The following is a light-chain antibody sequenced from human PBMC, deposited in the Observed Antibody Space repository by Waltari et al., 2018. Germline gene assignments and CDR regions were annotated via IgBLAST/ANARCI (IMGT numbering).Light chain of an antibody. Sequence: ELVLTQSPGTLSLSPGERAPLSCRASQSVRSSYLAWYQQKPGQAPRVLIHGASNRATGIPDRFSGSGSGTDFTLTISRLEPEDFAVYYCQQYGSSPWTFGQGTKVEIK. CDR3: QQYGSSPWT. CDR1: QSVRSSY. V-gene: IGKV3-20*01. J-gene: IGKJ1*01. CDR2: GAS.